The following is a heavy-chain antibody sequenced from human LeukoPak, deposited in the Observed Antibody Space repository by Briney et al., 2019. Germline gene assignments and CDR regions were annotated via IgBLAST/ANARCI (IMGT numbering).Heavy chain of an antibody. CDR3: ARERNLEIAVAGTIFNY. D-gene: IGHD6-19*01. V-gene: IGHV3-53*01. J-gene: IGHJ4*02. Sequence: GGSLRLSCAASGFTVSSNYMSWVRQAPGKGLEWVSVIYSGGSTYYADSVKGRFTISRDNSKNSLYLQMDNLRAEDTAVYYCARERNLEIAVAGTIFNYWGQGTLVTVSS. CDR2: IYSGGST. CDR1: GFTVSSNY.